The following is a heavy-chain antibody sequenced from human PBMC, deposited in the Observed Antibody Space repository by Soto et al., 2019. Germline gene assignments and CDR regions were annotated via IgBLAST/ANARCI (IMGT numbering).Heavy chain of an antibody. D-gene: IGHD3-10*01. CDR1: GFTFSTYG. Sequence: EVQLLESGGGLVQPGGSLRLSCEASGFTFSTYGMSWVRQAPGKGLEWVSGISGSGSSTYYANSVQGRFTISRDNSKSTLYLQMNSLRGEDTATYKCARRGIPSRYYYDIDVWGQGTTVTVS. CDR2: ISGSGSST. V-gene: IGHV3-23*01. J-gene: IGHJ6*02. CDR3: ARRGIPSRYYYDIDV.